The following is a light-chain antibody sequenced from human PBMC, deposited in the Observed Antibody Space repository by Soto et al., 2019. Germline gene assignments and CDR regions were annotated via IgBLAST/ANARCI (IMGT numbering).Light chain of an antibody. CDR2: EVS. CDR3: SSYTSSSTPYV. Sequence: QAASVSGSPGQSITISCTGTSSDVGGYNYVSWYQQHPGKAPKLMIYEVSNRPSGVSNRFSGSKSGNTASLTISGLQAEDEADYYCSSYTSSSTPYVFGTGTKVTVL. V-gene: IGLV2-14*01. J-gene: IGLJ1*01. CDR1: SSDVGGYNY.